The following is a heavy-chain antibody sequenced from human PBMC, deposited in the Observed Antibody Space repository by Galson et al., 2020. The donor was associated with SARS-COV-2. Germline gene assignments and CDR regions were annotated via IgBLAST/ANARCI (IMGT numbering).Heavy chain of an antibody. V-gene: IGHV3-23*01. CDR2: ISGGGRGI. J-gene: IGHJ3*01. CDR1: GFTFSTYT. CDR3: AKHMSPGTFDV. Sequence: GGSLRLSCVASGFTFSTYTMSWVRKGPGKGLEWVAAISGGGRGILYADSVKGRFTISRDNSKNTLYVQMNSLRAEDSAVYYCAKHMSPGTFDVWGQGTKVTVSS.